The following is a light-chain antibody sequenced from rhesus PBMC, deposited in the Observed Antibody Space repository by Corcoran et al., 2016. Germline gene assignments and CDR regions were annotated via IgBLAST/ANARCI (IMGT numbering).Light chain of an antibody. V-gene: IGKV1-32*02. CDR1: QGISSY. J-gene: IGKJ2*01. CDR3: QQGNSNPYS. CDR2: YAN. Sequence: DIQMSQSPSSLSASVGDRVTITCRASQGISSYLNWYQQKPGKAPKLLIYYANSLASGVPSRFNGSGSGTEFTLTISSLQPEDFATYYCQQGNSNPYSFGQGTKVEIK.